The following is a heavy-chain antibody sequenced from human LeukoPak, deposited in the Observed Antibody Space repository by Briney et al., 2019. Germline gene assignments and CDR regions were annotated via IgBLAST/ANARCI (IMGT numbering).Heavy chain of an antibody. CDR3: ARGRHEVSMIVVAMTAVSYYLDV. Sequence: SETLSLTCAVYGGSFSGYYWTWIRQAPGKGLEWIGEINPSGRISYKSSLKSRLTISVDASKNQFSLNLRSLTAADTAVYYCARGRHEVSMIVVAMTAVSYYLDVWGKGTTVTVS. CDR1: GGSFSGYY. CDR2: INPSGRI. D-gene: IGHD3-22*01. V-gene: IGHV4-34*01. J-gene: IGHJ6*03.